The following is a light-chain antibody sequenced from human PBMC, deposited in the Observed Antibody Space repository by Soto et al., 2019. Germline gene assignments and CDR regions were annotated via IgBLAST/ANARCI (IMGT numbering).Light chain of an antibody. CDR1: QSVNSRF. CDR3: QQCGPTLKYT. J-gene: IGKJ2*01. CDR2: HTS. Sequence: DIVLTQSPGTLSLSPGERATLSCRASQSVNSRFLAWYHQKAGQAPRLLIYHTSSRATGIPDRFSGSGSETDFTLTISRLEPEDFAVYYCQQCGPTLKYTFGQGTKLEIK. V-gene: IGKV3-20*01.